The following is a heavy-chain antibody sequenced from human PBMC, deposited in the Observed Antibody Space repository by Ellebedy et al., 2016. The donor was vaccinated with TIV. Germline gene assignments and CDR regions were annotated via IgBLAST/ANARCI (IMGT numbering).Heavy chain of an antibody. J-gene: IGHJ4*02. D-gene: IGHD3/OR15-3a*01. CDR3: ARRTSAGGIDY. V-gene: IGHV4-34*01. CDR1: GESFSGHF. Sequence: SETLSLXXAVYGESFSGHFWSWIRQSSGKGLEGIGEISHTGSPNYNPSFKSRVVMSVDTSKNQFSLKLTSVTAADTAGYYCARRTSAGGIDYWGQGMLVTVSS. CDR2: ISHTGSP.